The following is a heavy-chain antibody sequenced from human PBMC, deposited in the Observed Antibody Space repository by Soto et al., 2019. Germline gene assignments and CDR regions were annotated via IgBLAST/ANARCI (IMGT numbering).Heavy chain of an antibody. V-gene: IGHV2-5*01. CDR3: ALSETRDIVVVPAANNWFDP. CDR1: GFSLSTSGVA. D-gene: IGHD2-2*01. J-gene: IGHJ5*02. Sequence: QITLKESGPSLVKPTQTLTLTCTFSGFSLSTSGVAVGWNRQPPGKALEWLALLYWNYDKRYSPSLKSRPTITKVTSKNHVVRTMTTMYPVDTATDYSALSETRDIVVVPAANNWFDPWGQGTLVTVSS. CDR2: LYWNYDK.